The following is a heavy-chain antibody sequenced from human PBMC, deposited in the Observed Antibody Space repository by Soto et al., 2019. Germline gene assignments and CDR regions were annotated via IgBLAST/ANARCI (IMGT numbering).Heavy chain of an antibody. D-gene: IGHD6-19*01. CDR2: INHSGST. V-gene: IGHV4-34*01. CDR3: ARGGIAVAGTFDY. CDR1: GGSFSGYY. Sequence: PSETLSLTXAVYGGSFSGYYWSWIRQPPGKGLEWIGEINHSGSTNYNPSLKSRVTISVDTSKNQFSLKLSSVTAADTAVYYCARGGIAVAGTFDYWGQGTLVTVSS. J-gene: IGHJ4*02.